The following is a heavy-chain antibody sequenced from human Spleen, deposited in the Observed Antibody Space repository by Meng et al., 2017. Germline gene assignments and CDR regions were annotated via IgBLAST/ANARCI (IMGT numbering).Heavy chain of an antibody. Sequence: GESLKISCAASGFTFRTYSLNWVRQAPGKGLEWVSSIDGDSKYIYYGDSVKGRFTSSRDNSKNTLYLQMNSLRAEDTAVYYCAKVRVTMIVVDPIDYWGQGTLVTVSS. D-gene: IGHD3-22*01. CDR1: GFTFRTYS. V-gene: IGHV3-21*04. J-gene: IGHJ4*02. CDR2: IDGDSKYI. CDR3: AKVRVTMIVVDPIDY.